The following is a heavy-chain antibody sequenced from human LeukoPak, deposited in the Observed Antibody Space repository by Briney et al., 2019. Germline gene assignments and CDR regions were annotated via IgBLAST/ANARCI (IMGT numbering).Heavy chain of an antibody. D-gene: IGHD1-26*01. Sequence: GGSLRLPCAASGFTFSSYSMNWVRQAPGKGLEWVSSISSSSSYIYYADSVKGRFTISRDNAKNSLYLQMNSLRAEDTAVYYCARDRKWELPHAFDIWGQGTMVTVSS. J-gene: IGHJ3*02. CDR3: ARDRKWELPHAFDI. CDR1: GFTFSSYS. V-gene: IGHV3-21*01. CDR2: ISSSSSYI.